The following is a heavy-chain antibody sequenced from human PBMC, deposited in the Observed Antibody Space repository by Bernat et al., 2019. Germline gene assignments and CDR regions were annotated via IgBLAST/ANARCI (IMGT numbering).Heavy chain of an antibody. CDR3: ARPNMITFGGIIATGFDA. V-gene: IGHV3-30-3*01. CDR2: ISYDGSNK. Sequence: QVQLVESGGGVVQPGRSLRLSCAASGFTFSSYAMHCVRQAPGKGLEWVAVISYDGSNKSYADSVKCHFTISKDTARSSWYLQMYRLRAEDTAVCYCARPNMITFGGIIATGFDAWGQGTLVTISS. J-gene: IGHJ5*01. D-gene: IGHD3-16*02. CDR1: GFTFSSYA.